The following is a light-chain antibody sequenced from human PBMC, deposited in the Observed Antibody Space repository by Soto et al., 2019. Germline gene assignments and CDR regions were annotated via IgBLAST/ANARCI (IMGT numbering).Light chain of an antibody. V-gene: IGKV1-5*01. CDR1: QSISSW. CDR3: RQYNSYFIT. CDR2: DAS. Sequence: DIQMTQSPSTLSASVGDRVTITCRASQSISSWLAWYQQKPGKAPKLLIYDASSLESGVPSRFSGSGSGTEFTLTISSLQPDDFATYYCRQYNSYFITFGQGTRLEIK. J-gene: IGKJ5*01.